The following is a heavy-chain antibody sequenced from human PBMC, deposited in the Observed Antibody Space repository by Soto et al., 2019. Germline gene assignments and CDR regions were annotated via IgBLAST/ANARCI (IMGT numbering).Heavy chain of an antibody. J-gene: IGHJ6*02. CDR2: IYSGGST. V-gene: IGHV3-53*01. CDR1: GFTVSSNY. CDR3: AREHLRHHYGMAV. Sequence: EVQLVESGGGLIPPGGSLRLSCAASGFTVSSNYMSWVRQAPGKGLEWVSVIYSGGSTYYADSVKGRFTISRDNSKNTLYLQMNSLRAEDTAVYYCAREHLRHHYGMAVWGQGTTVTVSS. D-gene: IGHD3-3*02.